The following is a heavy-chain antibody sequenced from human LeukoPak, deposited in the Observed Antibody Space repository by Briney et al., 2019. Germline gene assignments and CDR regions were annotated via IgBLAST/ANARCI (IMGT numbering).Heavy chain of an antibody. J-gene: IGHJ4*02. CDR2: ISTTGGST. Sequence: GGSLRLSCAASGFSFNNYAMSWVRQAPGKGLEWVSAISTTGGSTYYADSVKGRFPISRDNSKNTLSLQMDSLRVEDTAVYYCAKDWTTVVTPKGYYFDSWGQGTLVTVSS. V-gene: IGHV3-23*01. D-gene: IGHD4-23*01. CDR3: AKDWTTVVTPKGYYFDS. CDR1: GFSFNNYA.